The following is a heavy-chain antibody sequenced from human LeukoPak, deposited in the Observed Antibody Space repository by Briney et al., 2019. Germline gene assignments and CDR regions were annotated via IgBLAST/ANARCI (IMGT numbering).Heavy chain of an antibody. CDR1: GFTFSSYW. Sequence: GGSLRLSCAASGFTFSSYWMSWVRQAPGKGLEWVANIKQDGSEKYYVDSVKGRFTISRDNAKNSLYLQMNSLRAEDTAVYYCARVGRGSGSYLRLYYYYYYMDVWGKGTTVTVSS. V-gene: IGHV3-7*01. CDR2: IKQDGSEK. J-gene: IGHJ6*03. CDR3: ARVGRGSGSYLRLYYYYYYMDV. D-gene: IGHD3-10*01.